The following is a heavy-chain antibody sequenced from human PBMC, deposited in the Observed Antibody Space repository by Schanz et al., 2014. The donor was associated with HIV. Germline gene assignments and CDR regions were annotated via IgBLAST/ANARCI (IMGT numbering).Heavy chain of an antibody. CDR2: ISGSGVST. CDR1: GFAFSNYA. D-gene: IGHD3-22*01. J-gene: IGHJ4*02. Sequence: EVQLLESGGGLVQPGGSLRLSCAASGFAFSNYAMSWVRQAPGKGLEWVSSISGSGVSTFYAGSVKGRFAISRDKSKNTLYLQMNTLRAEDTAVYYCAKTEYDTSGNSQSHFDYWGQGTLVTVSS. V-gene: IGHV3-23*01. CDR3: AKTEYDTSGNSQSHFDY.